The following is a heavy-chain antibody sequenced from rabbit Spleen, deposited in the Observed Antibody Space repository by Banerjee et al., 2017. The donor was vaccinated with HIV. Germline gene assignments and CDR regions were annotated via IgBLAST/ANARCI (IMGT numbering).Heavy chain of an antibody. Sequence: QEQLVESGGGLVKLEGSLTLTCTGSGFDFSSGYWMCWVRQAPGKGLEWIGTIYAGSTGTTDYARWAKGRFTISKTSSTTVTLQMTSLTAADTATYFCARNFDLWGQGTLVTVS. J-gene: IGHJ4*01. CDR1: GFDFSSGYW. CDR3: ARNFDL. CDR2: IYAGSTGTT. V-gene: IGHV1S45*01.